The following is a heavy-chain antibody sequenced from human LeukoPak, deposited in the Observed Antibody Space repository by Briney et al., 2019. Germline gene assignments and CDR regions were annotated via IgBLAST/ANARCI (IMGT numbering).Heavy chain of an antibody. CDR1: GFTVSTNC. CDR3: ARVDTVMAYYFDL. J-gene: IGHJ4*02. CDR2: IYSGGTT. V-gene: IGHV3-53*04. Sequence: GGSLRLSCAASGFTVSTNCMTRVRQAPGKGLEWVSTIYSGGTTYYADSVMGRFTISRHNSRNTLYLQMNSLRAEDTAVYYCARVDTVMAYYFDLWGQGTLVTVSS. D-gene: IGHD5-18*01.